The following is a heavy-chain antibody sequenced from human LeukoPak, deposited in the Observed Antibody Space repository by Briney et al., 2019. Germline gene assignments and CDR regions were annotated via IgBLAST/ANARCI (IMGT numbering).Heavy chain of an antibody. J-gene: IGHJ4*02. CDR1: SGSVNSGSYY. D-gene: IGHD6-13*01. Sequence: PSETLSLTCTVSSGSVNSGSYYWNWIRQPPGKGLEWIGCIYYSGSTNYNPSLKSRVTISVDTAKSQLSLKLSSVTAADTAVYYCARRAGYTSSWYEYWGQGTLVTVSS. CDR2: IYYSGST. CDR3: ARRAGYTSSWYEY. V-gene: IGHV4-61*01.